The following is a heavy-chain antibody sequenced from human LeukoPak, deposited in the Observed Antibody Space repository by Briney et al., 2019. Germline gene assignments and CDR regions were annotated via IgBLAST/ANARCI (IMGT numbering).Heavy chain of an antibody. CDR1: GGSFSGYY. CDR3: ARGFGSWGGLEWFDP. J-gene: IGHJ5*02. CDR2: INHSGST. V-gene: IGHV4-34*01. Sequence: SETLSLTCAVYGGSFSGYYWSWIRQPPGKGLEWIGEINHSGSTNYNPSLKSRVTISVDTSKNQFSLKLSSVTAADTAVYYCARGFGSWGGLEWFDPWGQGTLVTVSS. D-gene: IGHD7-27*01.